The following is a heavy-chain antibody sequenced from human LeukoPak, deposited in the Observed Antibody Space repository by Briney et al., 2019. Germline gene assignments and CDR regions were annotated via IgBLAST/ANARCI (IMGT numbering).Heavy chain of an antibody. V-gene: IGHV1-18*01. CDR3: ARQSFGSGSGDDALDI. CDR1: GYTFTNYG. CDR2: ITAYNGNT. J-gene: IGHJ3*02. D-gene: IGHD3-10*01. Sequence: ASVRVSCKASGYTFTNYGISWVRQAPGQGLEWMGWITAYNGNTNYAQKLQGRVTMTTDTSTSKAYMEVRSLRSDDTAMYYCARQSFGSGSGDDALDIWGQGTMVTVSS.